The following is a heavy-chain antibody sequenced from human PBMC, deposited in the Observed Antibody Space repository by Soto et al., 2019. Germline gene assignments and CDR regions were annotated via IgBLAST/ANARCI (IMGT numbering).Heavy chain of an antibody. Sequence: EVQLLESGGGLVQPGGSLRLSCAASGFTFSSYFMSWVRQAPGKGLEWVSVSSGSGSGTYYADPVKGRFNISRDNSKHTLYVQMHSLSAEDTAVYYCVKRRSGYDFDHWGQGTLVTVSS. V-gene: IGHV3-23*01. D-gene: IGHD5-12*01. CDR1: GFTFSSYF. J-gene: IGHJ4*02. CDR3: VKRRSGYDFDH. CDR2: SSGSGSGT.